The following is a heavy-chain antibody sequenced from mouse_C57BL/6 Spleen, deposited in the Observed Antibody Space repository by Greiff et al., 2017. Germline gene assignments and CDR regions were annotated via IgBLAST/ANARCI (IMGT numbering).Heavy chain of an antibody. V-gene: IGHV6-3*01. J-gene: IGHJ4*01. Sequence: EVQGVESGGGLVQPGGSMKLSCVASGFTFSNYWMNWVRQSPEKGLEWVAQIRLKSDNYATHYAESVKGRFTISRDDSKSSVYLQMNNLRAEDTGIYYCTTIYDGYSRNAMDYWGQGTSVTVSS. CDR1: GFTFSNYW. CDR2: IRLKSDNYAT. CDR3: TTIYDGYSRNAMDY. D-gene: IGHD2-3*01.